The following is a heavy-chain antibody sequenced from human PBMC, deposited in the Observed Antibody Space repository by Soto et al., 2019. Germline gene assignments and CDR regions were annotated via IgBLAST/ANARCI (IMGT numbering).Heavy chain of an antibody. V-gene: IGHV3-48*01. CDR3: ARDLNDGLFDY. Sequence: EVQLVESGGGLVQPGGSLRLSCAASGFTFSSYSMNWVRQAPGKGLEWVSSISSSSSTIYYADSVKGRFTISRDNAKNSLYLQMNSLRAEDTAVYYCARDLNDGLFDYWGQGTLVTVSS. CDR1: GFTFSSYS. J-gene: IGHJ4*02. D-gene: IGHD1-1*01. CDR2: ISSSSSTI.